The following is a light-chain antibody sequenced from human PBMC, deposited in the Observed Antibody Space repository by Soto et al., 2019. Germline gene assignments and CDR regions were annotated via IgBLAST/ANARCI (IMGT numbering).Light chain of an antibody. J-gene: IGKJ2*01. CDR3: MQATQYRPYT. Sequence: DIVLTQTPLSSPVTLGQPASISCRSSQSLVHSDGNTYLSWLHQRPGQPPRLLIYKVSNLFSGVPDRFSSSRPGTDFPLKISRVEAEDVGVYYCMQATQYRPYTFGQGPKLEIK. CDR2: KVS. V-gene: IGKV2-24*01. CDR1: QSLVHSDGNTY.